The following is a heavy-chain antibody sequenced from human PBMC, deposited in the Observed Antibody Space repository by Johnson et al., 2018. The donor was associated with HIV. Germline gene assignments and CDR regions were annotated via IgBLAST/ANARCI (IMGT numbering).Heavy chain of an antibody. V-gene: IGHV3-66*01. CDR3: ARGLLWFGELLEACDI. CDR1: GFNVSSNY. J-gene: IGHJ3*02. CDR2: IYSGGST. Sequence: VQLVESGGGLVQPGGSLRLSCAASGFNVSSNYMSWVRQAPGKGLEWVSVIYSGGSTKYADSVRGRFTISRDKSKNTVSLQMNSLRAEDTAVYYCARGLLWFGELLEACDIWGRGTMVIVSS. D-gene: IGHD3-10*01.